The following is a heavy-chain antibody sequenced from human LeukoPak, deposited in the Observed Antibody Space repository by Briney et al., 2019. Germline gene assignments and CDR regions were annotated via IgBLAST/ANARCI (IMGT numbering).Heavy chain of an antibody. D-gene: IGHD2-15*01. CDR3: LAHELDY. Sequence: ASVKVSCKASTNTITGYYIHWVRQAHGQGLEWMGWINPNSGGTNYAQKFQGRVTMTRDTSISTAYMELSRLRSDDTAMYYCLAHELDYWGQGTLVTVSS. V-gene: IGHV1-2*02. CDR1: TNTITGYY. J-gene: IGHJ4*02. CDR2: INPNSGGT.